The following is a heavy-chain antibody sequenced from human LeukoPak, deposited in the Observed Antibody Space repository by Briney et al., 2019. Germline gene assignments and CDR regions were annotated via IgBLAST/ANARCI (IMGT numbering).Heavy chain of an antibody. Sequence: GSLRLSCAASGFTISSYAMSWVRQAPGKGLEWVSAISGSGGSTYYADSVKGRFTISRDNCKNTLYLQMNSLRAEDTAVYYCAKNDRGYLKGFHFDYWGQGTLVTVSS. V-gene: IGHV3-23*01. CDR1: GFTISSYA. CDR3: AKNDRGYLKGFHFDY. CDR2: ISGSGGST. J-gene: IGHJ4*02. D-gene: IGHD6-25*01.